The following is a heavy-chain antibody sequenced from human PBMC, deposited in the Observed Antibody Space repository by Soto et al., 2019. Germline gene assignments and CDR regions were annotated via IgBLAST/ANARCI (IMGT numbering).Heavy chain of an antibody. Sequence: ESGGGVVQPGRSLRLSCAASGFTFSSYGMRWVRQAPGKGLEWVAVIWYDGSNKYYADSVKGRFTISRDNSKNTLDLQMNSLRAEDTAVYYCAREVDYDYIWGSYRSVRYYYMDVWGKGTTVTVSS. V-gene: IGHV3-33*01. CDR2: IWYDGSNK. J-gene: IGHJ6*03. D-gene: IGHD3-16*02. CDR3: AREVDYDYIWGSYRSVRYYYMDV. CDR1: GFTFSSYG.